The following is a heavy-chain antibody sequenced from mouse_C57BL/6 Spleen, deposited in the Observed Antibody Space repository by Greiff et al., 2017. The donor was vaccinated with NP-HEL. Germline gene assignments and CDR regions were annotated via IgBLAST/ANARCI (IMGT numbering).Heavy chain of an antibody. CDR3: ARRGSGDYDSFAY. J-gene: IGHJ3*01. Sequence: QVQLQQSGAELVMPGASVKLSCKASGYTFTSYWMHWVKQRPGQGLEWIGEIDPSDSYTNYNQKFKGKSTLTVDKSSSTAYMQLSSLTSEDSAVYYCARRGSGDYDSFAYWGQGTLVTVSA. V-gene: IGHV1-69*01. CDR1: GYTFTSYW. CDR2: IDPSDSYT. D-gene: IGHD2-4*01.